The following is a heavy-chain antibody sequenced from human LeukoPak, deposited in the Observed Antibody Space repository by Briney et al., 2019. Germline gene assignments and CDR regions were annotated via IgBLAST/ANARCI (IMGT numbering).Heavy chain of an antibody. J-gene: IGHJ3*02. CDR1: GGSISSYY. CDR2: IYYSGST. V-gene: IGHV4-59*08. D-gene: IGHD2-15*01. CDR3: ARHRYGALYCSGGSCRPRGAAFDI. Sequence: SETLSLTCTVSGGSISSYYWSWIRQPPGKGLEWIGYIYYSGSTNYNPSLKSRVTISVDTSKNQFSLKLSSVTAADTAVYYCARHRYGALYCSGGSCRPRGAAFDIWGQGTMVTASS.